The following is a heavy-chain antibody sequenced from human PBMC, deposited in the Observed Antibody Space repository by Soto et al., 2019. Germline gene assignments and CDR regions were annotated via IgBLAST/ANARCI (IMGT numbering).Heavy chain of an antibody. CDR3: VRFPFFDTSDQGY. CDR2: IGRRSDI. V-gene: IGHV3-21*01. CDR1: GFSFSTYS. J-gene: IGHJ4*02. Sequence: GGSLRLSCEASGFSFSTYSMHWVRQAPGKGLEWVSSIGRRSDIYYADSVKGRFTISRDNAKNSVSLQMNSLRAEDTALYYCVRFPFFDTSDQGYWGQGTLVTVSS. D-gene: IGHD3-22*01.